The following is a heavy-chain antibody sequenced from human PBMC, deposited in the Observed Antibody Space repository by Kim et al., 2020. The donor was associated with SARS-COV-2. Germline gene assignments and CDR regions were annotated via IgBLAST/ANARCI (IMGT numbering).Heavy chain of an antibody. J-gene: IGHJ4*02. Sequence: GGSLRLSCAASGFTFSSYAMHWVRQAPGKGLEWVAVISYDGSNKYYADSVKGRFTISKDNSKNTLYLQMNSLRAEDTAVYYCARSLFEMETPMVRSLAVGYWGQGTLVTVSS. D-gene: IGHD3-10*01. CDR3: ARSLFEMETPMVRSLAVGY. V-gene: IGHV3-30*04. CDR1: GFTFSSYA. CDR2: ISYDGSNK.